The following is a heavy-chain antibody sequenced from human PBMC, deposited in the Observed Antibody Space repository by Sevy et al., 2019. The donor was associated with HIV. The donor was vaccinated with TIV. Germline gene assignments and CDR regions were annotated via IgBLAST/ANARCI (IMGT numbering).Heavy chain of an antibody. CDR1: RFTFSTYW. CDR3: ARDQDGGPVFTPGDGFDF. V-gene: IGHV3-74*01. D-gene: IGHD3-16*01. J-gene: IGHJ3*01. CDR2: ITTDSRIT. Sequence: GGSLRLSCAASRFTFSTYWMFWVRQAPGKGLVWVSRITTDSRITTYADSVKGRFTISRDNAKNTVYLQMNSLRADDTAMYYCARDQDGGPVFTPGDGFDFWGQGTLVTVSS.